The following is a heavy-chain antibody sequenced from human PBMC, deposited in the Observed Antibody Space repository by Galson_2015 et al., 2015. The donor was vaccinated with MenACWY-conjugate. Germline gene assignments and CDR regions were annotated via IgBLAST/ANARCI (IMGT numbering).Heavy chain of an antibody. D-gene: IGHD3-22*01. V-gene: IGHV3-30*02. Sequence: SLRLSCTASGFTFSSYGMHWVRQAPGKGLEWVAFIRYDGSNKYYADSVKGRFTISRDNSKNTLYLQMNSLRAEDTAVYYCAKDPQHYYDSSGYSYYFDYWGQGTLVTVSS. CDR3: AKDPQHYYDSSGYSYYFDY. J-gene: IGHJ4*02. CDR2: IRYDGSNK. CDR1: GFTFSSYG.